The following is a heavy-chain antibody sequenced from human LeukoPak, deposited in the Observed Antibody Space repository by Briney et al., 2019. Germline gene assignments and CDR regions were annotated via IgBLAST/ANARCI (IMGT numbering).Heavy chain of an antibody. CDR1: GFTFSSYS. CDR2: ISSSSSYI. J-gene: IGHJ4*02. V-gene: IGHV3-21*01. CDR3: ARELSVAGRRGGYFDY. D-gene: IGHD6-19*01. Sequence: GGSLRLSCAASGFTFSSYSMNWVRQAPGKGLEWVSSISSSSSYIYYADSVKGRFTISRDNAKNSLYLQMNSLRAEDTAVYYCARELSVAGRRGGYFDYWGQGTLVTVSS.